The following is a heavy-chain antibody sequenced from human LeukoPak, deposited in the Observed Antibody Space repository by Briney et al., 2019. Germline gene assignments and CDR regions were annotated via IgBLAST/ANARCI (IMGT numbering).Heavy chain of an antibody. CDR1: GGSIRSYY. CDR2: IYTSGST. V-gene: IGHV4-4*07. J-gene: IGHJ5*02. Sequence: SETLSLTCTDSGGSIRSYYWSWMRQPAGKGLEWIGRIYTSGSTNYNPSLKSRVTMSVDTSKNQFSLKLSSVTAADTAVYYCARVVVASTNWFDPWGQGTLVTVSS. D-gene: IGHD2-21*01. CDR3: ARVVVASTNWFDP.